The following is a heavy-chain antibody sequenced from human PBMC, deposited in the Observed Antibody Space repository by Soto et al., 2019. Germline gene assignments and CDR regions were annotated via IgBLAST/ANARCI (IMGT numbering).Heavy chain of an antibody. Sequence: QVQLVESGGGVVQPGRSLRLSCAASGFTFSSYTIHWVRQAPGKGLDWVALISYDGGNKYYADSVKGGFTISRDNSKNTLYLQMNSLRVEDTAVYYCARDNGYSHGHGMDVWGQGTTVTVSS. CDR3: ARDNGYSHGHGMDV. J-gene: IGHJ6*02. D-gene: IGHD5-18*01. CDR1: GFTFSSYT. V-gene: IGHV3-30-3*01. CDR2: ISYDGGNK.